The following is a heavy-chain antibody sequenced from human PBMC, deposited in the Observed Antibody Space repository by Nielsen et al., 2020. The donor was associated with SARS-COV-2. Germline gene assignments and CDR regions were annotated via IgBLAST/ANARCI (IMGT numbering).Heavy chain of an antibody. D-gene: IGHD3-16*01. CDR1: GFTFDDYA. Sequence: GGSLRLSCAASGFTFDDYAMHWVRHAPGKGLEWVSGISWNSGSIVYADSVKGRFTISRDNAKNSLYLQMNSLRAEDPALYYCASLGGEFHDPYYYGMDVWGQGTTVTVSS. CDR3: ASLGGEFHDPYYYGMDV. J-gene: IGHJ6*02. CDR2: ISWNSGSI. V-gene: IGHV3-9*01.